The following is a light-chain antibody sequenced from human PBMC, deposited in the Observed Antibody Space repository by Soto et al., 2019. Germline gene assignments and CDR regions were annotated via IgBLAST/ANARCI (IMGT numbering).Light chain of an antibody. V-gene: IGLV7-43*01. CDR3: LLYYGGARV. Sequence: QAVVTQEPSLTVSPGGTVTLTCASSTGAVTSDNYPNWFQQKPGQAPRSLIYTTSNKQSWTPARFSGSLLGDKAALTLTGVQPEDEAEYYCLLYYGGARVFGGGTKLTVL. CDR1: TGAVTSDNY. CDR2: TTS. J-gene: IGLJ3*02.